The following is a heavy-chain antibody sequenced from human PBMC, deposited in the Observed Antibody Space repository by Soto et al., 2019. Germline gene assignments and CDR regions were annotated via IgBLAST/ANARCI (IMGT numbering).Heavy chain of an antibody. J-gene: IGHJ6*02. V-gene: IGHV4-34*01. Sequence: QVQLQKWGAGLLKPSETLSLTCAVYGGSGGYFSGYYWRWIRQPPGKGLEWIGEINHSGSTNYNPSLKSRVTISVDTSKNQFSLKLSSVTAADTAVYYCARHNYDSSGYYHYYYGMDVWGQGTTVTVSS. CDR1: GGSGGYFSGYY. CDR2: INHSGST. CDR3: ARHNYDSSGYYHYYYGMDV. D-gene: IGHD3-22*01.